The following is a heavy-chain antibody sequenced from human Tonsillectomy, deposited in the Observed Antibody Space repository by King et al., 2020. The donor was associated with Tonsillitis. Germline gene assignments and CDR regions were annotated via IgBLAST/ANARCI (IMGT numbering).Heavy chain of an antibody. V-gene: IGHV4-59*08. D-gene: IGHD6-6*01. Sequence: QLQESGPGLAKPSETLSLTCTGSGGSIRSHYWSWIRQPPGKGLEWIGYIYSSGSTNYNPSLKSRVTISVDTSKNQFSLKLSSVTAEDTAVYYCARLLPEYSRSAGCFDYWGQGTLVTVSS. J-gene: IGHJ4*02. CDR2: IYSSGST. CDR1: GGSIRSHY. CDR3: ARLLPEYSRSAGCFDY.